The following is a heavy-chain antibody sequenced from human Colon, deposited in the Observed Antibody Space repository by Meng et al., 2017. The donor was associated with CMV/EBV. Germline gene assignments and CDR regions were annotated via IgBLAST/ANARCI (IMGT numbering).Heavy chain of an antibody. CDR3: AREMGIYTNYVDY. CDR1: GFTFSRHR. CDR2: ISEDGGDT. Sequence: GESLKISCAASGFTFSRHRMTWVRQGPGKGLEWVSSISEDGGDTYYVDSVKGRFTISRDKSENTLYLQMNSLRAEDTAVYYCAREMGIYTNYVDYWGQGTLVTVSS. V-gene: IGHV3-7*03. D-gene: IGHD3-10*02. J-gene: IGHJ4*02.